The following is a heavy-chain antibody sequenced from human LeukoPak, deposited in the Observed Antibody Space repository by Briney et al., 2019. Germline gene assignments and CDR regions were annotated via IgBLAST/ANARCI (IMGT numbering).Heavy chain of an antibody. CDR2: ISGYNGNT. CDR3: ARENPYYDSSGYSQYYFDY. D-gene: IGHD3-22*01. J-gene: IGHJ4*02. V-gene: IGHV1-18*01. CDR1: GYTLTSYG. Sequence: ASVKVSCKASGYTLTSYGISWVRQAPGQGLEWMGWISGYNGNTNYAQKVQGRVTMTTDTSTSTAYMELRSLRSDDTAVYYCARENPYYDSSGYSQYYFDYWGQGTLVTVSS.